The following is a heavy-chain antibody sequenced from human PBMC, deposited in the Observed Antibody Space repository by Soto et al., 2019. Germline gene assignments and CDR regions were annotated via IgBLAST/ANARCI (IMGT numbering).Heavy chain of an antibody. CDR2: ISWDGGST. CDR3: AKSTGGTASGMDV. D-gene: IGHD2-8*02. J-gene: IGHJ6*02. CDR1: GFSFDDYT. Sequence: QPGGSLRLACAASGFSFDDYTMHWVRQAPGKGLEWVSLISWDGGSTFYADSVKGRFTISRDNSKNSLYLQMSSLRAEDTALYYCAKSTGGTASGMDVWGQGTTVTVSS. V-gene: IGHV3-43*01.